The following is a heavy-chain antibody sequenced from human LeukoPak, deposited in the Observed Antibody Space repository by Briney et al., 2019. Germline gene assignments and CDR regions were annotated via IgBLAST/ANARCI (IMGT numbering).Heavy chain of an antibody. J-gene: IGHJ4*02. V-gene: IGHV4-59*01. Sequence: SETLSLTCTVSGGSISSYYWSWIRQPPGKGLEWIGYIYYSGSTNYNPSLKSRVSISVDTSKNQFSLKLSSVTAADTAVYYCSREQGRIAVAGFGYWGQGTLVTVSS. CDR2: IYYSGST. CDR3: SREQGRIAVAGFGY. CDR1: GGSISSYY. D-gene: IGHD6-19*01.